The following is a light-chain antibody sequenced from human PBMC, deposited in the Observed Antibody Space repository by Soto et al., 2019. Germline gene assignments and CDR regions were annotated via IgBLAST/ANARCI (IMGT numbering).Light chain of an antibody. CDR2: DAS. CDR3: QQRSNWPLT. CDR1: QSVSSY. Sequence: EIVLTQSPATLSLSPGERATLSCRARQSVSSYLAWYQQKPGQAPRLLIYDASNRATGIPARFSGSGSGTDFTLTISSLEPEDFAVYYCQQRSNWPLTFGGGDQGGYQ. V-gene: IGKV3-11*01. J-gene: IGKJ4*01.